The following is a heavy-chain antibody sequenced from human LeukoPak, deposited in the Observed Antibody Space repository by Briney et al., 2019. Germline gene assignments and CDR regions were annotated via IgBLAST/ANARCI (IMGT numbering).Heavy chain of an antibody. D-gene: IGHD6-25*01. CDR2: ISAYNGNT. CDR1: GYTFTSYG. V-gene: IGHV1-18*01. J-gene: IGHJ1*01. CDR3: ARDGLAAADAEYFQH. Sequence: GASVKVSCKASGYTFTSYGISWVLQAPGQGLEWMGWISAYNGNTNYAQKLQGRVTMTTDTSTSTAYMELRSLRSDDTAVYYCARDGLAAADAEYFQHWGQGTLVTVSS.